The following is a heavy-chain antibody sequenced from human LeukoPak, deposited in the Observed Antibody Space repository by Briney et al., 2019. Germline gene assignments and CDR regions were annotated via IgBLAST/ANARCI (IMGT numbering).Heavy chain of an antibody. J-gene: IGHJ4*02. CDR1: GFTFSSYS. V-gene: IGHV3-48*04. D-gene: IGHD3-22*01. Sequence: GGSLRLSCAASGFTFSSYSMIWVRQAPGKGLEWVSYISSSSSTIYYADSVKGRFTISRDNAKNSLYLQMNSLRAEDTAVYYCARSDVAKYYYDSSGFDYWGQGTLVTVSS. CDR3: ARSDVAKYYYDSSGFDY. CDR2: ISSSSSTI.